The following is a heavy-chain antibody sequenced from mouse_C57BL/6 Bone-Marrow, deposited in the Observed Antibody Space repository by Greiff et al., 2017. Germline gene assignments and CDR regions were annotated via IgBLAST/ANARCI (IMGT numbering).Heavy chain of an antibody. CDR1: GYSFTDYN. CDR2: INPNYGPT. J-gene: IGHJ4*01. V-gene: IGHV1-39*01. CDR3: ARWGGMDY. Sequence: VQLQQSGPELVQPGASVKISCKASGYSFTDYNMTWVKQSNGKSLEWIGVINPNYGPTSYNQKFKGKATLTVAQASSTAYMELNSLTSEGSAVYYGARWGGMDYWGQGTSVTVSS.